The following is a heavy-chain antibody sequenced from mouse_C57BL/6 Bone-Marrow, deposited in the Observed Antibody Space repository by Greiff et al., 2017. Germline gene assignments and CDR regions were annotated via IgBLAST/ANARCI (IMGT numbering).Heavy chain of an antibody. V-gene: IGHV1-55*01. CDR3: ARGPYYYGSSNWYYDV. J-gene: IGHJ1*03. CDR2: IYPGSGST. D-gene: IGHD1-1*01. CDR1: GYTFTSYW. Sequence: QVQLQQPGAELVKPGASVKMSCKASGYTFTSYWITWVKQRPVQGLEWIGDIYPGSGSTNYNKKFQSKATLTVDTSSSTAYTQLSSLTSEDSAVYYCARGPYYYGSSNWYYDVWGTGTTVTVSS.